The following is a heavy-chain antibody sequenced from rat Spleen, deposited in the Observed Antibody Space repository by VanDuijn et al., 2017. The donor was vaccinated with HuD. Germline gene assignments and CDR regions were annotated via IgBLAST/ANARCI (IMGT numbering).Heavy chain of an antibody. J-gene: IGHJ3*01. CDR2: ISSGGGGT. CDR3: ARQYYGYTD. CDR1: GFTFSSFP. Sequence: EVQLVESGGGSVQPGRSLKLSCAASGFTFSSFPMAWVRQAPKKGLEWVASISSGGGGTYYSDSVKGRFTISRENAKNTLSLQMYSLRSEDTASYYCARQYYGYTDWGQGTLVTVSS. D-gene: IGHD1-9*01. V-gene: IGHV5S13*01.